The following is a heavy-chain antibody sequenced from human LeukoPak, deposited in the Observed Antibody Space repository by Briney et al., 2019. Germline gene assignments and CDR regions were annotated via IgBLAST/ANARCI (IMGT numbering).Heavy chain of an antibody. V-gene: IGHV1-2*02. CDR2: INPNSGGT. CDR3: ARVTWFPGTSYYYMDV. Sequence: GASVKVSCKASGYTFTGYYMHWVRQAPGQGLEWTGWINPNSGGTNYAQKFQGRVTMTRDTSISTAYMELSRLRSDDTAVYYCARVTWFPGTSYYYMDVWGKGTTVTVSS. D-gene: IGHD1-1*01. CDR1: GYTFTGYY. J-gene: IGHJ6*03.